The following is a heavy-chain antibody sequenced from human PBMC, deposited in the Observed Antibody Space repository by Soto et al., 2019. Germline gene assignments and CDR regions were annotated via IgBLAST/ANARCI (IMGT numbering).Heavy chain of an antibody. V-gene: IGHV3-23*01. Sequence: PGGSRRLSCAAPGFTLCRHAMSWGRQAPGKGLEWISAISGSGGSTYYADSVKGRFTISRDNSKNTLYLQMNSLRAEDTAVYYCAKLPYDYSNFGWFDPWGQGTLVTVAS. J-gene: IGHJ5*02. D-gene: IGHD4-4*01. CDR3: AKLPYDYSNFGWFDP. CDR1: GFTLCRHA. CDR2: ISGSGGST.